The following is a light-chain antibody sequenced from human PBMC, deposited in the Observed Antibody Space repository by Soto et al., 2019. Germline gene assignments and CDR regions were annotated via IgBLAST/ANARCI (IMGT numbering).Light chain of an antibody. Sequence: QSALPQPASGSGSPGQSITISCTGTSSDVGGYNFVSWYQQHPGKAPKFLIYDVSNRPSGVSTRFSGSKSGNTASLTISGLQAEDEADYYCSSYTSSSTQVFGTGTKVTVL. CDR3: SSYTSSSTQV. J-gene: IGLJ1*01. CDR1: SSDVGGYNF. V-gene: IGLV2-14*03. CDR2: DVS.